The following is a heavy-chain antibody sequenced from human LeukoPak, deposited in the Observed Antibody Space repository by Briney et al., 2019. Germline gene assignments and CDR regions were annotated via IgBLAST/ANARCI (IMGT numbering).Heavy chain of an antibody. D-gene: IGHD3-10*01. J-gene: IGHJ5*02. CDR2: ITTISHYI. CDR3: ARSGGPGTYHQLRYNWFDP. V-gene: IGHV3-21*01. CDR1: GFTLSDYH. Sequence: GGSLRLSCAASGFTLSDYHMNWVRQAPGKGLEWLSSITTISHYIYYAGAVRGRFTISRDNAKNSLYLQMNSLRGQDTAVYYCARSGGPGTYHQLRYNWFDPWGQGTLVTVSS.